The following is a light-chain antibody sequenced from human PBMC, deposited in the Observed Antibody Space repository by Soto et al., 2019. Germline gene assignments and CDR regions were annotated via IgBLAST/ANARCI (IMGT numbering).Light chain of an antibody. CDR2: AAS. J-gene: IGKJ2*01. V-gene: IGKV3-15*01. CDR3: QQYHNWPPRYT. CDR1: QSISRN. Sequence: EIVMTQSPATLSLSLVQRATLSCRASQSISRNLAWYHQRPGQAPRPLIYAASTRATGIPARFSGSGSGTDFTLTIRGLQSEDFGVYFCQQYHNWPPRYTFGQGTKVDIK.